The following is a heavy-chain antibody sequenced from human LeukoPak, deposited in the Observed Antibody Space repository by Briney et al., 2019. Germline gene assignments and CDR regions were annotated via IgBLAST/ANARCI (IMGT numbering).Heavy chain of an antibody. Sequence: SETLSLTCTGSGGSIISYYWSWIRQPPGKGLEWIGYIYYSGSTNYNPSLKSRVTISVDTSKNQFSLKLSSVTAADTAVYYCARARWYSSGWYGYYFDYWGQGTLVTVSS. D-gene: IGHD6-19*01. CDR2: IYYSGST. V-gene: IGHV4-59*01. CDR1: GGSIISYY. CDR3: ARARWYSSGWYGYYFDY. J-gene: IGHJ4*02.